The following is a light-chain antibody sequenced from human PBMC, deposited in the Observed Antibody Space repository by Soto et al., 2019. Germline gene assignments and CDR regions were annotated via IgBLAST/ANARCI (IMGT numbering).Light chain of an antibody. CDR3: QSYDSSLNRV. CDR2: GDN. J-gene: IGLJ1*01. CDR1: SSNIGANYD. V-gene: IGLV1-40*01. Sequence: QSVLSQPPSVSGAPGQRITISCTGSSSNIGANYDVHWYRQVPGTAPKLLMSGDNNRPSGVADRFSGSKSGTSASLAITRLQAEDGADYYWQSYDSSLNRVFGTGTKGTVL.